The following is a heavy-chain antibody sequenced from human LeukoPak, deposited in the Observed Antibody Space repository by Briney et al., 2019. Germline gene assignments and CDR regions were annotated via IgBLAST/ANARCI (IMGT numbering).Heavy chain of an antibody. V-gene: IGHV1-69*13. J-gene: IGHJ4*02. Sequence: ASVKVSCKASGGTFSRYAISWERQAPGQGLEWMGGIIPIFGTANYAQKFQGRATITADESTSTAYMELSSLRSEDTAVYYCASGAVADGYWGQGTLVTVSS. CDR2: IIPIFGTA. CDR1: GGTFSRYA. D-gene: IGHD6-19*01. CDR3: ASGAVADGY.